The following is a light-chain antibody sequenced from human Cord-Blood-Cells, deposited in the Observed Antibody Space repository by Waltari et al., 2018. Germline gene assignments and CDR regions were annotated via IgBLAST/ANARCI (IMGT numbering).Light chain of an antibody. CDR2: AAS. CDR1: QSISSY. V-gene: IGKV1-39*01. Sequence: DIQMTQSPSSLSASVGDRVTITCRASQSISSYLNWYQQKPGKAPKLLIYAASSLQSGVPSRFSSSGSGTDFTLTISSLQPEEFATYYCQQSYSTPPTFCGGTKVEIK. J-gene: IGKJ4*01. CDR3: QQSYSTPPT.